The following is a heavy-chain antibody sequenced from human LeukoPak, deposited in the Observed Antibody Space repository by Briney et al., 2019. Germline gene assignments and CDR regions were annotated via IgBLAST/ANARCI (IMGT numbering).Heavy chain of an antibody. CDR2: IKQDGSEK. CDR1: GFTSSSYW. D-gene: IGHD2-2*01. CDR3: ARDRGSSRY. J-gene: IGHJ4*02. V-gene: IGHV3-7*03. Sequence: PGGSLRLSCAASGFTSSSYWMSWVRQAPGKGLEWVANIKQDGSEKYYVDSVKGRFTISRDNAKNSLYLQMNSLRAEDTAVYYCARDRGSSRYWGQGTLVTVSS.